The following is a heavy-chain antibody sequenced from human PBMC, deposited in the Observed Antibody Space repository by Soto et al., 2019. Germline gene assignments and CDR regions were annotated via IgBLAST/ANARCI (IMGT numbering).Heavy chain of an antibody. CDR2: IYSGGST. CDR1: GFTVSSNY. V-gene: IGHV3-53*02. D-gene: IGHD5-12*01. CDR3: ARVVANFEHDAFDI. Sequence: EVQLVETGGGLIQPGGSLRLSCAASGFTVSSNYMSWVRQAPGKGLEWVSVIYSGGSTYYADSVKGRFTISRDNSKNTLYLQMNSLRAEDTAVYYCARVVANFEHDAFDIWGQGTMVTVSS. J-gene: IGHJ3*02.